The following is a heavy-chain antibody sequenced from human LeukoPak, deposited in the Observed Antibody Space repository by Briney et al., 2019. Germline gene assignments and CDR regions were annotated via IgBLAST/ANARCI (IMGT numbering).Heavy chain of an antibody. CDR2: IIPIFGIA. V-gene: IGHV1-69*10. CDR3: ARDSPDYYDSSGSIDY. J-gene: IGHJ4*02. Sequence: SVKVSCKASGGTFSSYAISWVRQAPGQGLEWMGGIIPIFGIANYAQKFQGRVTITADKSTSTAYMELSSLRSEDTAVYYCARDSPDYYDSSGSIDYWGQGTLVTVSS. D-gene: IGHD3-22*01. CDR1: GGTFSSYA.